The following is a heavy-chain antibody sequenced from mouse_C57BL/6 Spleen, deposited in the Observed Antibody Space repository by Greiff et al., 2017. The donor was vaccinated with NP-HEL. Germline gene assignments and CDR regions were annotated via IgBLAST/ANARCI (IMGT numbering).Heavy chain of an antibody. V-gene: IGHV1-39*01. J-gene: IGHJ1*03. CDR3: ARGATTVVAKGWYFDV. CDR2: INPNYGTT. Sequence: EVQGVESGPELVKPGASVKISCKASGYSFTDYNMNWVKQSNGKSLEWIGVINPNYGTTSYNQKFKGKATLTVDQSSSTAYMQLNSLTSEDSAVYYCARGATTVVAKGWYFDVWGTGTTVTVSS. D-gene: IGHD1-1*01. CDR1: GYSFTDYN.